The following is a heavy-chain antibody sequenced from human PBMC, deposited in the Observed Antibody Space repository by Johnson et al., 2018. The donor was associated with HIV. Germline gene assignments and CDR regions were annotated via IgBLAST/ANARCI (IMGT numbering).Heavy chain of an antibody. CDR1: GFTFSSYA. V-gene: IGHV3-30*14. CDR3: ARKKTAARGACDI. J-gene: IGHJ3*02. CDR2: ISYDGSNK. D-gene: IGHD3-10*01. Sequence: QVQLVESGGGVVQPGRSLRLSCAASGFTFSSYAMHWVRQAPGKGLEWVAVISYDGSNKYYEDSVKGRFTISRDNSKNTLYLQMGSLRGEDMAVYYCARKKTAARGACDIWGQWTMVTVSS.